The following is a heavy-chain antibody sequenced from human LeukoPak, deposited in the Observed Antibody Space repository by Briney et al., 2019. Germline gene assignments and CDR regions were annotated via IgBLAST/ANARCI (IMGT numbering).Heavy chain of an antibody. CDR2: INHSGST. CDR3: ARGLGYGSVYYYYGMDV. D-gene: IGHD3-10*01. Sequence: SETLSLTCAVYGGSFSGYYWSWIRQPPGKGLEWIGEINHSGSTNYNPSLKSRVPISVDTSKNQFSLKLSSVTAAHTAVYYCARGLGYGSVYYYYGMDVWGEGTTVTVSS. V-gene: IGHV4-34*01. CDR1: GGSFSGYY. J-gene: IGHJ6*04.